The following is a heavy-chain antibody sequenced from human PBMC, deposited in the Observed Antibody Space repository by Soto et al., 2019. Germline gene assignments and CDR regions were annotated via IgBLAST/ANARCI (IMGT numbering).Heavy chain of an antibody. CDR2: IYYSGST. V-gene: IGHV4-30-4*01. CDR1: GGSISSGDYY. Sequence: QVQLQESGPGLVKPSQTLSLTCTVSGGSISSGDYYWSWIRQPPGKGLEWIGYIYYSGSTYYNPSLKSRVTISVDTSKNQFSLKLSSVTAADTAVYYCARALYYYGSGCFWFDPWGQGTLVTVSS. CDR3: ARALYYYGSGCFWFDP. D-gene: IGHD3-10*01. J-gene: IGHJ5*02.